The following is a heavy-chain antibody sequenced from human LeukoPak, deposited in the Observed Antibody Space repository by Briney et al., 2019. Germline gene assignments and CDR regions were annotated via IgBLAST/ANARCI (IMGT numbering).Heavy chain of an antibody. J-gene: IGHJ4*02. D-gene: IGHD3-3*01. V-gene: IGHV3-23*01. CDR3: AKQSGYYGIDY. CDR2: ISGSGGST. CDR1: GFTFSGSS. Sequence: GGSLKLSCAASGFTFSGSSLHWVRQAPGKGLEWVSAISGSGGSTYYADSVKGRFTISRDNSKNTLYLQMNSLRAEDTAVYYCAKQSGYYGIDYWGQGTLVTVSS.